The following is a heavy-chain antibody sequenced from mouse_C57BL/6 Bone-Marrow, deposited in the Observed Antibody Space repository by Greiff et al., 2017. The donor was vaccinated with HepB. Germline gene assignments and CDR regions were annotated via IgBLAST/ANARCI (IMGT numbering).Heavy chain of an antibody. CDR2: IYPGDGDT. V-gene: IGHV1-82*01. CDR3: ARERLRRWAWFAY. Sequence: QVQLQQSGPELVKPGASVKISCKASGYAFSSSWMNWVKQRPGKGLEWIGRIYPGDGDTNYNGKFKGKATLTADKSSSTAYMQLSSLTSEDSAVYFCARERLRRWAWFAYWGQGTLVTVSA. CDR1: GYAFSSSW. J-gene: IGHJ3*01. D-gene: IGHD2-4*01.